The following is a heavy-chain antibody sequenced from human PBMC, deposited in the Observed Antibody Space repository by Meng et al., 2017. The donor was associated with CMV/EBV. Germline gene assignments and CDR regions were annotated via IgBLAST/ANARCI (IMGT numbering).Heavy chain of an antibody. Sequence: SETLSLTCTVSGGSISSYYWTWIRQPPGKGLEWIGYIYHSGSTNYNPSLKSRVTMSVDTSKNQFSLKLTSVTAADTAVYYCARITPIVGATFDLWGRGTLVTVSS. J-gene: IGHJ2*01. CDR1: GGSISSYY. CDR2: IYHSGST. D-gene: IGHD1-26*01. V-gene: IGHV4-59*01. CDR3: ARITPIVGATFDL.